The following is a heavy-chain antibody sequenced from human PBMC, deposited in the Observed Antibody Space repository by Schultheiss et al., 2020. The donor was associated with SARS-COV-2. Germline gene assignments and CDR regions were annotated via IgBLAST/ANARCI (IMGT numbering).Heavy chain of an antibody. Sequence: GESLKISCAASGFTFSSYSMNWVRQAPGKGLEWVSGISWNSGRIGYADSVKGRFTISRDNSKNTLYLQMNSLRAEDTAVYYCARDIRQMIRIINYYYYGMDVWGQGTTVTVSS. J-gene: IGHJ6*02. CDR2: ISWNSGRI. CDR1: GFTFSSYS. V-gene: IGHV3-48*01. CDR3: ARDIRQMIRIINYYYYGMDV. D-gene: IGHD2-15*01.